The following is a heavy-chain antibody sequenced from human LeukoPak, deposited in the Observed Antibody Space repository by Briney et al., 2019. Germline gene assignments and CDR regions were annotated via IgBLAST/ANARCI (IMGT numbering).Heavy chain of an antibody. Sequence: KPGGSLRLSCAASGFTFSSYSMNWVRQAPGKGLEWVSSISSSSSYIYYADSVKGRFTISRDNAKNSLYLQMNSLRAEDTAVCYCARAGYYMLSWANFDYWGQGTLVTVSS. CDR1: GFTFSSYS. J-gene: IGHJ4*02. V-gene: IGHV3-21*01. CDR2: ISSSSSYI. D-gene: IGHD3-9*01. CDR3: ARAGYYMLSWANFDY.